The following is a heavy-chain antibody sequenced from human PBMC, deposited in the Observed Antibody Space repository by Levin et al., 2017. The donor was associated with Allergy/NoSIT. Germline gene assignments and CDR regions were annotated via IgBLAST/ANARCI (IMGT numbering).Heavy chain of an antibody. CDR2: IKQDGSEK. CDR3: ATYSSDSGKTDY. V-gene: IGHV3-7*02. J-gene: IGHJ4*02. Sequence: GESLKISCAASGFTFSSYWLSWVRQAPGKGLEWVANIKQDGSEKYYVDSVKGRFTISRDNAENSLYLQMYSLRAEDTAVYYCATYSSDSGKTDYWGQGTLVTVSS. CDR1: GFTFSSYW. D-gene: IGHD6-19*01.